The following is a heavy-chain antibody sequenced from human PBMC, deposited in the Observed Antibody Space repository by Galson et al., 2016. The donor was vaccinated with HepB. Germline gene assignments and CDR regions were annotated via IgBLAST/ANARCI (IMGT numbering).Heavy chain of an antibody. CDR1: GGSISSDYY. CDR2: IYSSEST. V-gene: IGHV4-39*01. CDR3: ATGIVVAGKYYYYYMDV. D-gene: IGHD6-19*01. Sequence: SETLSLTCIVSGGSISSDYYWGWIRQPPGRGLEWIGSIYSSESTYYNPSLKSRVPISVDASKNQFSLRLNSVTAADTGVYYCATGIVVAGKYYYYYMDVWGKGTTVTVSS. J-gene: IGHJ6*03.